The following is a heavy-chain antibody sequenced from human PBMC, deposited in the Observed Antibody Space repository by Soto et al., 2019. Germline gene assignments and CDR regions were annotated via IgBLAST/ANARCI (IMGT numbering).Heavy chain of an antibody. CDR1: GGSISSGGYY. D-gene: IGHD2-8*02. J-gene: IGHJ4*02. CDR2: IYYSGST. CDR3: ARHGGLSYYFDY. Sequence: SETLSLTCTVSGGSISSGGYYWSWIRQHPGKGLEWIGYIYYSGSTNYNPSLKSRVTISVDTSKNQFSLKLSSVTAADTAVYYCARHGGLSYYFDYWGQGTLVTVSS. V-gene: IGHV4-61*08.